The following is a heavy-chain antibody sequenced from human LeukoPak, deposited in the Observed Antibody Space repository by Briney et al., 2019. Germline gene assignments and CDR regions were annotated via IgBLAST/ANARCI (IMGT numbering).Heavy chain of an antibody. V-gene: IGHV4-39*01. CDR3: ARLSLAALFQH. D-gene: IGHD6-13*01. CDR2: IYYSGST. J-gene: IGHJ1*01. CDR1: GGSISSSSYY. Sequence: SETLSLTCTVSGGSISSSSYYWGWIRQPPGKGLEWIGSIYYSGSTYYNPSLKSRVTISVDTSKNQFSLKLSSVTAADTAVYYCARLSLAALFQHWGQGTLVTVSS.